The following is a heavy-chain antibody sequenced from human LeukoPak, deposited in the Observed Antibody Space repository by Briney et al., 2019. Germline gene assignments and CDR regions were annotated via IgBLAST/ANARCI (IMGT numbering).Heavy chain of an antibody. V-gene: IGHV1-2*02. D-gene: IGHD2-2*01. J-gene: IGHJ5*02. Sequence: ASVKVSCKASGYTFTGYYMHWVRQAPGQGLEWMGWINPNSGGTNYAQKFQGRVTMTRDTSISTAYMELSRLRSDDTAVYYCARDSNIVVVPAAPPENWFDPWGQGTLVTVSS. CDR2: INPNSGGT. CDR1: GYTFTGYY. CDR3: ARDSNIVVVPAAPPENWFDP.